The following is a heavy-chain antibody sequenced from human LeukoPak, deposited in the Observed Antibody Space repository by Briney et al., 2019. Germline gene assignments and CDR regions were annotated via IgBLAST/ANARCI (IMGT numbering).Heavy chain of an antibody. Sequence: PSETLSLTCAVYGGSFSGYYWSWIRQPPGKGLEWIGETNHSGSTNYNPSLKSRVTISVDTSKNQFSLKLSSVTAADTAVYYCARGPLKYYFDYWGQGTLVTVSS. J-gene: IGHJ4*02. CDR3: ARGPLKYYFDY. V-gene: IGHV4-34*01. CDR2: TNHSGST. CDR1: GGSFSGYY.